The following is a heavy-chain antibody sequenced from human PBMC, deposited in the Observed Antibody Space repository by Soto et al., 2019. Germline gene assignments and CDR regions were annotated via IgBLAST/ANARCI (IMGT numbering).Heavy chain of an antibody. CDR2: SYYSGST. CDR3: ARHISSGTNVAAIRSFDP. J-gene: IGHJ5*02. Sequence: QVQLQESGPGLVKPSETLSLTCTVSGGSISSYYWSWIRQPPGQGLEWIGYSYYSGSTNYNPSLKSRITLSSDTSKTRVSLKLSSVTAADTALYYCARHISSGTNVAAIRSFDPWGQGTLVAVSS. CDR1: GGSISSYY. D-gene: IGHD1-7*01. V-gene: IGHV4-59*08.